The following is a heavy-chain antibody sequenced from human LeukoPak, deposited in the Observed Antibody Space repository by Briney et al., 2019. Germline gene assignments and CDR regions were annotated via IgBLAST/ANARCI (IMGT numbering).Heavy chain of an antibody. CDR3: ARGAFSFPDAFDI. J-gene: IGHJ3*02. D-gene: IGHD3-3*02. Sequence: KPSETLSLTCTVSGDSISSSSYYWGWIRQPPGKGLDWIASIYYSGSTYYNPSLDSRVTISVDTSRNQFSLKLSSVTAADTAVYHCARGAFSFPDAFDIWGQGTMVTVSS. CDR2: IYYSGST. V-gene: IGHV4-39*01. CDR1: GDSISSSSYY.